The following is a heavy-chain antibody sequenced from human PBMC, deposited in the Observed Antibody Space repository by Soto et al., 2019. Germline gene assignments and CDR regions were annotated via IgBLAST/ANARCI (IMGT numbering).Heavy chain of an antibody. V-gene: IGHV3-9*01. Sequence: GGSLRLSCAVSGFTFDDNAMHWVRQAPEKGLEWVSGINWKSDIGYADSVKGRFTIPRDNAENSLYLQMNSLRAGDTALYYCAISQDRGGRTTFIYWGQGTQVTVSS. CDR3: AISQDRGGRTTFIY. CDR1: GFTFDDNA. D-gene: IGHD3-16*01. CDR2: INWKSDI. J-gene: IGHJ4*02.